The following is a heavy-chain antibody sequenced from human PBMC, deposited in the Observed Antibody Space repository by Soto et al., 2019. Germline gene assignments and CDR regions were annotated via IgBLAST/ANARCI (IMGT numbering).Heavy chain of an antibody. CDR2: ISSSGGTT. CDR1: GFIFSTYA. V-gene: IGHV3-23*01. J-gene: IGHJ3*02. CDR3: AHPRGYGVFDAVDI. D-gene: IGHD4-17*01. Sequence: GGSLRLSCAASGFIFSTYAMNWVRQAPGEGLEWVSAISSSGGTTFYAESVRGRFTISRDNSVNTLCLQMGSLRTEDTAVYYCAHPRGYGVFDAVDIWGQGTMVTVSS.